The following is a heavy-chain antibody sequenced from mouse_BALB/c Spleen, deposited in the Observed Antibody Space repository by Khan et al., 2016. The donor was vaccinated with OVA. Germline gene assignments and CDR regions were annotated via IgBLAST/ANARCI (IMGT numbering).Heavy chain of an antibody. V-gene: IGHV1-77*01. CDR3: AREWGAWFPY. Sequence: QVQLKQSGAELARPGASVKLSCKASGYTFTDYNINWVKQRTGQGLEWIGEIYPGSNNTYYNEKFKGKATLTADKSSSTAYMKLSSLTSEDSAVYFGAREWGAWFPYWGQGTLVTVSA. CDR2: IYPGSNNT. CDR1: GYTFTDYN. J-gene: IGHJ3*01.